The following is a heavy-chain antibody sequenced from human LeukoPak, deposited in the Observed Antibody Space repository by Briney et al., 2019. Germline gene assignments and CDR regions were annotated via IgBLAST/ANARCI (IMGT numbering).Heavy chain of an antibody. CDR3: ARHGGYCSSTRQGRGYYYYGMDV. D-gene: IGHD2-2*03. CDR2: INHTGST. V-gene: IGHV4-34*01. J-gene: IGHJ6*02. CDR1: GGSFSGYY. Sequence: KPSETLSLTCAVYGGSFSGYYWSWIRQPPGKGLEWIGEINHTGSTNYNPSLKSRVTISVDTSKNQFSLKLSSVTAADTAVYYCARHGGYCSSTRQGRGYYYYGMDVWGQGTTVTVSS.